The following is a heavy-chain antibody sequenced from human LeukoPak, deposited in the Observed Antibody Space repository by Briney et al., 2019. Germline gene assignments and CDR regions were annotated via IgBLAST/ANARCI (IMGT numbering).Heavy chain of an antibody. D-gene: IGHD2-21*02. CDR1: GGSISSGRYY. CDR2: LYSNDNT. CDR3: ARGVVTDDYYMDV. Sequence: PSETLSLTCSVSGGSISSGRYYWTWIREPAGKGLEWIGRLYSNDNTNYDPSLESRVSISVDTSKSQFYLQLTSVTAADTAVYFCARGVVTDDYYMDVWGKGITVIVSS. V-gene: IGHV4-61*02. J-gene: IGHJ6*03.